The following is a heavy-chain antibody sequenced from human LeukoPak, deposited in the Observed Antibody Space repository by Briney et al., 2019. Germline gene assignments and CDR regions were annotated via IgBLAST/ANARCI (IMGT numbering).Heavy chain of an antibody. Sequence: SETLSLTCAVSGGSISISKWWSWVRQPPGKGLEWVGEIYHSGSSNYNPSLKSRVTISVDKSNNQFSLKLSSVTVADTAVYYCASRLYDSARNFDYWGQGTLVTVSS. J-gene: IGHJ4*02. D-gene: IGHD3-22*01. CDR2: IYHSGSS. CDR1: GGSISISKW. CDR3: ASRLYDSARNFDY. V-gene: IGHV4-4*02.